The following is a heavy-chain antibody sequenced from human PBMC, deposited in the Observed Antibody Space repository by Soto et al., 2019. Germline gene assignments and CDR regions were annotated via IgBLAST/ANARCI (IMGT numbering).Heavy chain of an antibody. D-gene: IGHD3-22*01. J-gene: IGHJ3*02. CDR1: GFTFSNAW. CDR2: IKSKTDGGTT. CDR3: TVYYDRWGTPYI. Sequence: GGSLRLSCAASGFTFSNAWMSWFRQAPGKGLEWVGRIKSKTDGGTTDYAAPVKGRFTISRDDSKNTLYLQMNSLKTEDTAVYYRTVYYDRWGTPYIWGQGTMVTVSS. V-gene: IGHV3-15*01.